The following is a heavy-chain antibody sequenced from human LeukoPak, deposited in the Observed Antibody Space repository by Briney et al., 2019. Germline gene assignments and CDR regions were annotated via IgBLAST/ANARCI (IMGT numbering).Heavy chain of an antibody. CDR1: DGSISSYY. V-gene: IGHV4-59*08. D-gene: IGHD4-11*01. Sequence: PSETLSLTCTVSDGSISSYYWSWIRQPPGKGLEWIGYIYYSGSTNYNPSLKSRVTISVDTSKNQFSLKLSSVTAADTAVYYCARQKPSTFRQYGRGRPLDSWGQGTLVTVSS. CDR2: IYYSGST. J-gene: IGHJ4*02. CDR3: ARQKPSTFRQYGRGRPLDS.